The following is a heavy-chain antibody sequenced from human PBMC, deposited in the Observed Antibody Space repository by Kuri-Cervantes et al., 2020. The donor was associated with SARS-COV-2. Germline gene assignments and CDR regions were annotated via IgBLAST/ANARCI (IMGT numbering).Heavy chain of an antibody. Sequence: AGSLRLSCAVSGFTFSSYAMHWVRQAPGKGLEWVAVIPYGGSNKYYADSGKGRFTISRDNSKNTLYLQMNSLRAEDTAVYYCARDSTCTTGTTVGNYYYYMDVWGKGTTVTVSS. CDR2: IPYGGSNK. D-gene: IGHD1-1*01. CDR1: GFTFSSYA. V-gene: IGHV3-30-3*01. CDR3: ARDSTCTTGTTVGNYYYYMDV. J-gene: IGHJ6*03.